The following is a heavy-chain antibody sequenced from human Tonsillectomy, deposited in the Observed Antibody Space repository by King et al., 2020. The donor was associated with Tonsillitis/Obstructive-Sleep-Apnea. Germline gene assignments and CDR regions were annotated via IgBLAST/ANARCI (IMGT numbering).Heavy chain of an antibody. CDR2: ISAYNGNT. J-gene: IGHJ5*02. CDR1: GYTFTSYG. D-gene: IGHD2-2*01. V-gene: IGHV1-18*01. Sequence: QLVQSGAEVKKPGASVKVSCKASGYTFTSYGISWVRQAPGQGLECMGWISAYNGNTNYAQKLQGRVTRTTDTSTSKAYMELRSLRSDDTAVYYCARDQGCSSTSCHNWFDPWGQGTLVTVSS. CDR3: ARDQGCSSTSCHNWFDP.